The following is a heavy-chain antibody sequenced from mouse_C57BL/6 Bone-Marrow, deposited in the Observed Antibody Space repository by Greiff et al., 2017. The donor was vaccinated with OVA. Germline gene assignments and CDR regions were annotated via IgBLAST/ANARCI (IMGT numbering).Heavy chain of an antibody. V-gene: IGHV1-26*01. CDR3: ARDWRITTVVATRYFDV. D-gene: IGHD1-1*01. Sequence: VQLQQSGPELVKPGASVKISCKASGYTFTDYYMNWVKQSHGKSLEWIGDINPNNGGTSYNQKFKGKATLTVDKSSSTAYMELRSLTSEDSAVYYCARDWRITTVVATRYFDVWGTGTTVTVSS. J-gene: IGHJ1*03. CDR1: GYTFTDYY. CDR2: INPNNGGT.